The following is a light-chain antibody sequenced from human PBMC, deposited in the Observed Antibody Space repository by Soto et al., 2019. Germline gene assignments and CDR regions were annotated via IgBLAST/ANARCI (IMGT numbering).Light chain of an antibody. V-gene: IGKV3-20*01. J-gene: IGKJ5*01. CDR2: GAS. CDR1: QSVASTY. Sequence: EIVLTQSLGTLSLSPGESATLSCWASQSVASTYLGWYQQKPGQAPRLLIYGASSRATGIPDRFSGSGSGTDFTLTISRLEPEDFALYYCQQYAGSPTFGHGTRLEIK. CDR3: QQYAGSPT.